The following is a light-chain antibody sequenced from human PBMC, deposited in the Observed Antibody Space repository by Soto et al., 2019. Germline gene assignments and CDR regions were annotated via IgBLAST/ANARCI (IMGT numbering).Light chain of an antibody. Sequence: EIVWTQSPATLSLSPGERATLSCRASQSVSSYLAWYKPKPGQAPSLLIYDASNRATGIPARFSGSGSGTDFTLTIRSLEPEDFAVDYCQQRSNWPTFGQGTRREIK. J-gene: IGKJ5*01. V-gene: IGKV3-11*01. CDR3: QQRSNWPT. CDR2: DAS. CDR1: QSVSSY.